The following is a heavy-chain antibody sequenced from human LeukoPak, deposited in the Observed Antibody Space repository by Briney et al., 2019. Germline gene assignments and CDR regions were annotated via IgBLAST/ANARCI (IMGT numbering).Heavy chain of an antibody. CDR3: ARDAEQQLVSYYFDY. V-gene: IGHV3-30*03. CDR2: ISYDGSNK. D-gene: IGHD6-13*01. J-gene: IGHJ4*02. CDR1: GFTFSTYG. Sequence: LAGGALRLSCAASGFTFSTYGMHWVRQAPGKGLEWVAVISYDGSNKYYADSIKGRFTISRDNSKNTLYLQMNSLRAEDTAVYYCARDAEQQLVSYYFDYWGQGTLVTVSS.